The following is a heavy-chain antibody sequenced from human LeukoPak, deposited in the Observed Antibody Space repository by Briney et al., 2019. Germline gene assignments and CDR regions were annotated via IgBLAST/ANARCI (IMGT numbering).Heavy chain of an antibody. Sequence: PSETLSLTCAVYGGSFSGYYWSWIRQPPGKGLEWIGEINHSGSTNYNPSLKSRVTISVDTSKNQFSLKLSSVTAADTAVYYCASQDGYNKRFDYWGQGTLVTVSS. CDR1: GGSFSGYY. V-gene: IGHV4-34*01. CDR2: INHSGST. CDR3: ASQDGYNKRFDY. D-gene: IGHD5-24*01. J-gene: IGHJ4*02.